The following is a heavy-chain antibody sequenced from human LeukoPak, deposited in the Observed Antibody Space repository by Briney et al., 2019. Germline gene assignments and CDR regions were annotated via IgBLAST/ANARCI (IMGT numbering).Heavy chain of an antibody. Sequence: GGSLRLSCAASGFTFSTYGMTWVRQAPGKGLEWVSGIRGSGYDTYYADSVMGRFTISRDNSKNTLYLQMNSLRAEDTAVYYCARSSSRYCSGGSCYSGVLGYFDYWGQGTLVTVSS. CDR3: ARSSSRYCSGGSCYSGVLGYFDY. V-gene: IGHV3-23*01. CDR2: IRGSGYDT. D-gene: IGHD2-15*01. CDR1: GFTFSTYG. J-gene: IGHJ4*02.